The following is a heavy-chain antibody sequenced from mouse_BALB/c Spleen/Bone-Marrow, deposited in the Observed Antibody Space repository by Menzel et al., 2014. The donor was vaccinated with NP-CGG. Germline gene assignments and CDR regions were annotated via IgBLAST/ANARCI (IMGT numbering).Heavy chain of an antibody. CDR3: ERNDGYFD. CDR2: ISSGGSYT. V-gene: IGHV5-9-3*01. Sequence: EVKLVESGGGLVKPGGSLKLSCAASGFTFSNYAMSWVRQTPEKRLEWVATISSGGSYTYCPDSVKGRITISRDNAKNAMYLQMSSLRSEDTAMYYCERNDGYFDWGQGTLVTVSA. D-gene: IGHD2-3*01. J-gene: IGHJ3*01. CDR1: GFTFSNYA.